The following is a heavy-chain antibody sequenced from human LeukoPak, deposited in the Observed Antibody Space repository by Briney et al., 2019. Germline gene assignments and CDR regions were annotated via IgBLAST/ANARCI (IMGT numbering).Heavy chain of an antibody. CDR2: IYYSGST. CDR1: GGSISSYY. D-gene: IGHD5-24*01. CDR3: ARVGRDGYNRGGLDY. J-gene: IGHJ4*02. Sequence: PSETLFLTCTVSGGSISSYYWSWIRQPPGKGLEWIGYIYYSGSTNYNPSLKSRVTISVDTSKNQFSLKLSSVTAADTAVYYCARVGRDGYNRGGLDYWGQGTLVTVSS. V-gene: IGHV4-59*08.